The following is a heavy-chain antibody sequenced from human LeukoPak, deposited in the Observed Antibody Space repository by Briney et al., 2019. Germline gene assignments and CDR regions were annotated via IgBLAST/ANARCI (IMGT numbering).Heavy chain of an antibody. Sequence: ASVKVSCKASGYTSTGYYMHWVRQAPGQGLEWMGRINPNSGGTNYAQKFQGRVTMTRDTSISTAYMELSRLRSDDTAVYYCARVIAAAGPDPFDYWGQGTLVTVSS. J-gene: IGHJ4*02. CDR1: GYTSTGYY. CDR3: ARVIAAAGPDPFDY. V-gene: IGHV1-2*06. D-gene: IGHD6-13*01. CDR2: INPNSGGT.